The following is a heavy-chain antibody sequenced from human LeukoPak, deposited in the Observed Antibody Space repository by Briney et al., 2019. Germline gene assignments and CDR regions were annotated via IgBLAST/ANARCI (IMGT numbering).Heavy chain of an antibody. Sequence: ASVKVSCKASGYTFTGYYIHWVRQAPGQGLEWMGGIIPIFGTANYAQKFQGRVTITADESTSTAYMELSSLRSEDTAVYYCARSYGGNPGEFDYWGQGTLVTVSS. D-gene: IGHD4-23*01. CDR3: ARSYGGNPGEFDY. CDR1: GYTFTGYY. V-gene: IGHV1-69*13. CDR2: IIPIFGTA. J-gene: IGHJ4*02.